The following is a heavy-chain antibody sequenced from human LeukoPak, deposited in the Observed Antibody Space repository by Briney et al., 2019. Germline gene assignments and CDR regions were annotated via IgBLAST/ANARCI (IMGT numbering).Heavy chain of an antibody. J-gene: IGHJ6*03. CDR3: AREAYGPDYYMDV. Sequence: PGGSLRLSCAASGFTFSSNVMSWVRQAPGKGLEWVSAISGSGDSTYYADSVKGRFTISRDNSKNTLYLQMSNLRAEDTAVYYCAREAYGPDYYMDVWGKGTTVTISS. CDR2: ISGSGDST. V-gene: IGHV3-23*01. D-gene: IGHD3-10*01. CDR1: GFTFSSNV.